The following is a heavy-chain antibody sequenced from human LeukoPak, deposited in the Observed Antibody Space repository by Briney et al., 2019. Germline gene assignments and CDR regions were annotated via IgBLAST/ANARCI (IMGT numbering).Heavy chain of an antibody. Sequence: ASVKVSCKVSGYTLTELSMHWVRQAPGKGLEWMGGFDPEDGETIYAQEFQGRVTMTEDTSTDTAYMELSSLRSEDTAVYYCATGQVVVAATPHAFDIWGQGTMVTVSS. V-gene: IGHV1-24*01. J-gene: IGHJ3*02. CDR2: FDPEDGET. CDR3: ATGQVVVAATPHAFDI. CDR1: GYTLTELS. D-gene: IGHD2-15*01.